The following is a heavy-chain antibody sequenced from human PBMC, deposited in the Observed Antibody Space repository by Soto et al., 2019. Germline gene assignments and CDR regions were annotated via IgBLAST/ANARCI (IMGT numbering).Heavy chain of an antibody. D-gene: IGHD3-10*01. CDR1: GFTFDDYA. V-gene: IGHV3-9*01. CDR2: ISWNSGSI. J-gene: IGHJ6*02. Sequence: EVQLVESGGGLVQPGRSLRLSCAASGFTFDDYAMHWVRQAPGKGLEWVSGISWNSGSIGYADSVKGRFTISRDNAKNSLYLQMNSLRAEDTALYYCAKDGITVVRGVISYYGMDVWGQGTTVTVSS. CDR3: AKDGITVVRGVISYYGMDV.